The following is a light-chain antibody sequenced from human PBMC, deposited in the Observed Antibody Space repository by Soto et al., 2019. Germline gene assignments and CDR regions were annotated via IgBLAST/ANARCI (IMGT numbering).Light chain of an antibody. CDR3: QQYNNWPRT. CDR1: QSVSSY. J-gene: IGKJ1*01. Sequence: EIMMSQSPATLCVSPGERATLSCRASQSVSSYLAWYQQKPGQPPRLLIYGASTRATGIPARFGGSGSGTDFTLTISSLQSEDFAVYYCQQYNNWPRTFGQGTKVDI. V-gene: IGKV3-15*01. CDR2: GAS.